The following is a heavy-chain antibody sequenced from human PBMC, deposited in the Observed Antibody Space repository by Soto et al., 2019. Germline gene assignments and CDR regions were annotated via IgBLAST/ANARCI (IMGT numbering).Heavy chain of an antibody. CDR2: IWYDGSNK. J-gene: IGHJ6*02. CDR1: GFTFSSYG. CDR3: AREWAKVSFGGVIAYGMDV. V-gene: IGHV3-33*01. Sequence: QVQLVESGGGVVQPGRSLRLSCAASGFTFSSYGMHWVRQAPGKGLEWVAVIWYDGSNKYYADSVKGRFTISRDNSKNTLYLQMNSLRAEDTAVYYCAREWAKVSFGGVIAYGMDVWGQGTTVTVSS. D-gene: IGHD3-16*02.